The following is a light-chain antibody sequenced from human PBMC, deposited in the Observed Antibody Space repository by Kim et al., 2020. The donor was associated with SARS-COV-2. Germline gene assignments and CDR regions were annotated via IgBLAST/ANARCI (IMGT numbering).Light chain of an antibody. CDR2: CAS. V-gene: IGKV3-20*01. CDR1: QSVSSIY. CDR3: QQYGSSPGYT. J-gene: IGKJ2*01. Sequence: SPGERATLSCRASQSVSSIYLAWYQQKPGQAPRLLIYCASSRATGIPDRFSGSGSGTDFTLTISRLEPEDFAVYYCQQYGSSPGYTFGQGTKLEIK.